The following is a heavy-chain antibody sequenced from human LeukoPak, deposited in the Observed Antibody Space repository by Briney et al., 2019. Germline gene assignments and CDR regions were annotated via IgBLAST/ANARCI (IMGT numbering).Heavy chain of an antibody. D-gene: IGHD5-24*01. CDR1: GGSISSYY. V-gene: IGHV4-59*01. J-gene: IGHJ4*02. Sequence: SETLSLTCTVSGGSISSYYWSWIRQPPGKGLEWIGYIYYSGSTKYNPSLKSRVTISVGTSKNQFSLELSSVTAADTAVYYCARVVDHGYSDYWGLGTLVTVSS. CDR3: ARVVDHGYSDY. CDR2: IYYSGST.